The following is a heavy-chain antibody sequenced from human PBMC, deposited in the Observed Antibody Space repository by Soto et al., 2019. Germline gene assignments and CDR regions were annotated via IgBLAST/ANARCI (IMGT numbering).Heavy chain of an antibody. D-gene: IGHD1-20*01. CDR3: ARHNGRAGSFDP. J-gene: IGHJ5*02. Sequence: GGSLRLSCAASGFTFSRYSMNWARQAPGKGLEWISYITGDSTTIYYADSVKGRFTISRDNAKNSLFLQMNSLRDEDTAMYYCARHNGRAGSFDPWGQGTLVTVSS. V-gene: IGHV3-48*02. CDR1: GFTFSRYS. CDR2: ITGDSTTI.